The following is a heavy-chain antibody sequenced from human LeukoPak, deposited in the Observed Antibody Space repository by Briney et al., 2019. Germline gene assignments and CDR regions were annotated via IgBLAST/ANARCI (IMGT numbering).Heavy chain of an antibody. J-gene: IGHJ5*02. V-gene: IGHV1-2*02. CDR3: ARVPTITGTTRWFDP. Sequence: ASVKVSCKASGYTFTGYYMHWVRQAPGQGLEWMGWINPNSGGTNYAQKFQGRVTMTRDTSISTAYMELSSLRSEDTAVYYCARVPTITGTTRWFDPWGQGTLVTVSS. CDR1: GYTFTGYY. CDR2: INPNSGGT. D-gene: IGHD1-7*01.